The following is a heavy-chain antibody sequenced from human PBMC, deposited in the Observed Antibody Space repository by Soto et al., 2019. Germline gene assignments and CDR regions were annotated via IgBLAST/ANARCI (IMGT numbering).Heavy chain of an antibody. CDR1: GFTFTNSA. D-gene: IGHD2-21*02. CDR3: VAELYSGGGCCSFDF. Sequence: QVQIVQSGPEVQRPGTSVRVSCKTSGFTFTNSAVQWVRQARGQRLEWIGWIIVASGRTNYAREVQERVTISRDTSTATAYMEVSGLRSEDTAVYYCVAELYSGGGCCSFDFWGQGTMVTVSS. V-gene: IGHV1-58*01. J-gene: IGHJ3*01. CDR2: IIVASGRT.